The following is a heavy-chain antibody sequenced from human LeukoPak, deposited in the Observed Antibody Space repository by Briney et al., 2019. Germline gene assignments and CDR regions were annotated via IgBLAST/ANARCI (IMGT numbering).Heavy chain of an antibody. CDR1: GYTFTGYY. CDR2: INPNSGGT. J-gene: IGHJ5*02. Sequence: ASVKVSCKASGYTFTGYYMHWVRQAPGQGLEWMGRINPNSGGTNYPQKFRGRVTVTKDTSISTAYMELSSLRSDDTAVYYCARGKTVTTVTTWGQGTLVTVSS. CDR3: ARGKTVTTVTT. V-gene: IGHV1-2*06. D-gene: IGHD4-17*01.